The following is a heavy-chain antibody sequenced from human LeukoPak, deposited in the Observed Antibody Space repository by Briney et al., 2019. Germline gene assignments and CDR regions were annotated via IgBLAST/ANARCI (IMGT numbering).Heavy chain of an antibody. J-gene: IGHJ3*02. CDR2: MSPNSGNT. CDR1: GYTFTSYD. V-gene: IGHV1-8*01. CDR3: ARSAVRMDAFDI. D-gene: IGHD2-8*01. Sequence: ASVKVSCKASGYTFTSYDINWVRQATGQGLEWMGWMSPNSGNTGYAQKFQGRVTMTRNTSINSAYMELSSLRSEDTAVYYCARSAVRMDAFDIWGQGTMVTVSS.